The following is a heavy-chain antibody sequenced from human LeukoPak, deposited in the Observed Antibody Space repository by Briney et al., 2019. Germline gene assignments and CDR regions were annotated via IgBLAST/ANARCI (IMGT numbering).Heavy chain of an antibody. Sequence: GGSLRLSCEASGVTFSTYWISWVRQVPGKGLDWVANINPDGGGKKYMDTVKGRFTIARDNADNSLSLQMSSLRAEDTAVCYCASWGAGGNSWGQGTLVTVSS. CDR2: INPDGGGK. J-gene: IGHJ4*02. CDR1: GVTFSTYW. V-gene: IGHV3-7*01. CDR3: ASWGAGGNS. D-gene: IGHD3-16*01.